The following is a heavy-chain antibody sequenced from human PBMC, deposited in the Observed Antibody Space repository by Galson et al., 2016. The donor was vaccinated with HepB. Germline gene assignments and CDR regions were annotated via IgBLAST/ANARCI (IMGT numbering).Heavy chain of an antibody. V-gene: IGHV3-7*01. J-gene: IGHJ5*02. CDR1: GFTFNSYW. CDR2: IKQDGSEK. D-gene: IGHD3-3*01. CDR3: ARGWDDFWRAGRFDP. Sequence: SLRLSCAASGFTFNSYWMSWVRRAPGKGLEWVANIKQDGSEKYYVDSVKGRFTISRDNARNSLYLQMNSLRAEDTAVYYCARGWDDFWRAGRFDPGVQGTLVTVSS.